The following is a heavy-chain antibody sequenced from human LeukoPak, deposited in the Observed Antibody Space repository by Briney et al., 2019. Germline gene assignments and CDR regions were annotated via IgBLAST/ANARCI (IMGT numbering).Heavy chain of an antibody. CDR2: IYHSGST. CDR3: ARYTDCTTTSCFSSWFDP. CDR1: GGSISSYY. Sequence: SETLSLTCTVSGGSISSYYWSWIRQPPGKGLEWIGYIYHSGSTKYNPSLKSGVTISLGTSKTQFSLKLSSVTAADTAAYFCARYTDCTTTSCFSSWFDPWGQGTLVTVFS. D-gene: IGHD2-2*01. J-gene: IGHJ5*02. V-gene: IGHV4-59*01.